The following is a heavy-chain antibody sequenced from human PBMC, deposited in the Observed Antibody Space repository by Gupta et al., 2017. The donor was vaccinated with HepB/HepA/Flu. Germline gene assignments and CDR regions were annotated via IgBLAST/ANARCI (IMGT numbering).Heavy chain of an antibody. D-gene: IGHD2-15*01. CDR1: GFTFNNYE. CDR2: ISSSGTTI. V-gene: IGHV3-48*03. J-gene: IGHJ6*02. CDR3: ARDQGIVVVPAANHYYYYGMDV. Sequence: VQLVESGGGLVQPGGSLRLSCAASGFTFNNYEMIWVRQAPGKGLEWVSYISSSGTTIYYADSVKGRFTISRDNAKGSLFLQINSLRAEDTAVYYCARDQGIVVVPAANHYYYYGMDVWGQGTTVTVSS.